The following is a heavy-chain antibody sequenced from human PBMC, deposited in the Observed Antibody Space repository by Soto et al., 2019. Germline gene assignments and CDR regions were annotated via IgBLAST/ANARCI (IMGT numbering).Heavy chain of an antibody. CDR1: GFSFSSNW. CDR3: ARVYCSSTSCYA. V-gene: IGHV3-48*01. Sequence: GGSLRLSCTASGFSFSSNWMSWVRQAPGKGLEWVSYISSSSSTIYYADSVKGRFTISRDNAKNSLYLQMNSLRAEDTAVYYCARVYCSSTSCYARGQGTLVTVSS. CDR2: ISSSSSTI. J-gene: IGHJ4*02. D-gene: IGHD2-2*01.